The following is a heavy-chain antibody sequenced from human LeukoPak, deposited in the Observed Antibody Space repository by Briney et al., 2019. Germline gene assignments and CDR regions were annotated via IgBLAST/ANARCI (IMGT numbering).Heavy chain of an antibody. V-gene: IGHV3-23*01. CDR3: ANPPTVTSFHY. J-gene: IGHJ4*02. CDR1: GFTFSSYG. CDR2: ISGSGGST. D-gene: IGHD4-11*01. Sequence: PGGTLRLSCAASGFTFSSYGMSWVRQAPGKGLEWVSGISGSGGSTYYADSVKGRFTISRDNSKNTLYLQMNSLRAEDTAIYYCANPPTVTSFHYWGQGTLVTVSS.